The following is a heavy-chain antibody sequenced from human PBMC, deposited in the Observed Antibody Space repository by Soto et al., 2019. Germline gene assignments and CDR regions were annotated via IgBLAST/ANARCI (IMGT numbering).Heavy chain of an antibody. CDR3: AREPCCGNGSGSYLFDY. CDR1: GYTFTSYG. V-gene: IGHV1-18*01. Sequence: ASVKVSCKASGYTFTSYGISWVRQAPGQGLEWMGWISAYNGNTNYAQKLQGRVTMTTDTSTSTAYMELRSLRSDDTAVYYCAREPCCGNGSGSYLFDYWGQGTLVTVSS. J-gene: IGHJ4*02. CDR2: ISAYNGNT. D-gene: IGHD3-10*01.